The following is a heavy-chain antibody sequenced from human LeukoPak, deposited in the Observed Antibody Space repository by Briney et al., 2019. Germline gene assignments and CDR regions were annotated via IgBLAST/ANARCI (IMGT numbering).Heavy chain of an antibody. CDR1: GGSISSYY. CDR3: ARHRGYGSQNFDY. J-gene: IGHJ4*02. CDR2: IYYSGST. Sequence: PSETLFLTCTVSGGSISSYYWSWIRQPPGKGLEWIGYIYYSGSTNYNPSLKSRVTISVDTSKNQFSLKLSSVTAADTAVYYCARHRGYGSQNFDYWGQGTLVTVSS. D-gene: IGHD3-10*01. V-gene: IGHV4-59*08.